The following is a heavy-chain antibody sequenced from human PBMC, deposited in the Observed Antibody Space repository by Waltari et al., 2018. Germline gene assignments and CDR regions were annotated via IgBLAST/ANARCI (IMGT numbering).Heavy chain of an antibody. V-gene: IGHV3-30*18. J-gene: IGHJ5*02. D-gene: IGHD3-10*01. CDR3: AKDAFGNTYLDH. CDR1: GFSLSHFG. CDR2: ASFDGSTT. Sequence: QVQLVESGGGVVQPGMSLRLSCAASGFSLSHFGMLWVRQAPGKGLGWVALASFDGSTTYYADSVRCRFTISRDNSKNTLYLDINTLRVDDTAIYYCAKDAFGNTYLDHWGQGTLVTVSS.